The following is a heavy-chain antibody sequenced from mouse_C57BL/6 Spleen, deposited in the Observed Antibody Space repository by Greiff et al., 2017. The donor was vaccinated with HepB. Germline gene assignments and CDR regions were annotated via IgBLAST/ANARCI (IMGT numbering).Heavy chain of an antibody. J-gene: IGHJ1*03. CDR1: GYTFTDYE. CDR2: IDPETGGT. Sequence: QVQLQQSGAELVRPGASVTLSCKASGYTFTDYEMHWVKQTPVHGLEWIGAIDPETGGTAYYQKFKGKAILTADKSSSTTYMELRSLTSEDSAVYYCTRAYGSPSYWYFDVWGTGTTVTVSS. D-gene: IGHD1-1*01. CDR3: TRAYGSPSYWYFDV. V-gene: IGHV1-15*01.